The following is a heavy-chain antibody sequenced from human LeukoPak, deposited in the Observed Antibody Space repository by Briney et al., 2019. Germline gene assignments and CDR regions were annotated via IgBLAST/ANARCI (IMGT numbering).Heavy chain of an antibody. D-gene: IGHD2-2*01. CDR2: INPNSGGT. V-gene: IGHV1-2*04. J-gene: IGHJ6*02. CDR1: GYTFTSYD. Sequence: GASVKVSCKASGYTFTSYDINWVRQATGQGLEWMGWINPNSGGTNYAQKFQGWVTMTRDTSISTAYMELSRLRSDDTAVYYCARGYCSSTSCPHYYYYYGMDVWGQGTTVTVSS. CDR3: ARGYCSSTSCPHYYYYYGMDV.